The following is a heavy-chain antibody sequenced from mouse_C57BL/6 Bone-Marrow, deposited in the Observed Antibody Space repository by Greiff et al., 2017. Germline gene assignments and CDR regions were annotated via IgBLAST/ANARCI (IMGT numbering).Heavy chain of an antibody. D-gene: IGHD2-2*01. CDR3: TTMVTPFAY. V-gene: IGHV14-4*01. CDR1: GFNIKDDY. J-gene: IGHJ3*01. Sequence: EVQLQESGAELVRPGASVKLSCTASGFNIKDDYMHWVKQRPEQGLEWIGWLDPENGDTEYASKFQGKATITADTSSNTAYLQLSSLTSEDTAVYYCTTMVTPFAYWGQGTLVTVSA. CDR2: LDPENGDT.